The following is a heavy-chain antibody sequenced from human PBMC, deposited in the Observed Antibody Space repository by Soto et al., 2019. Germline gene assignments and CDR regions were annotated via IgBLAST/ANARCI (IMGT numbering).Heavy chain of an antibody. CDR1: RFRFSSYW. V-gene: IGHV3-7*01. D-gene: IGHD5-12*01. CDR3: AREATIIVDYFDY. CDR2: IKQDGSEK. J-gene: IGHJ4*02. Sequence: RIGCAACRFRFSSYWMSIERQAPGKGLEWVANIKQDGSEKYYVDSVKGRFTISRDNAKNSLYLQMNSLRAEDTAVYYCAREATIIVDYFDYWGQGTLVTVSS.